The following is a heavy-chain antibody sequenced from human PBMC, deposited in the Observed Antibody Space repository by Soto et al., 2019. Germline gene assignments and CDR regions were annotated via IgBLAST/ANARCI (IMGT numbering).Heavy chain of an antibody. D-gene: IGHD3-22*01. Sequence: GESLKISCKGSGYSFTSYWIGWGRQMRVKGREGMGSSYPGDSDTRDIPSFQGPVTISADNSISGPDLQWIIPEDSDTAMYYCARRGKAYYYDSSGYRDAFDIWGQGKMVTVSS. CDR1: GYSFTSYW. J-gene: IGHJ3*02. CDR2: SYPGDSDT. CDR3: ARRGKAYYYDSSGYRDAFDI. V-gene: IGHV5-51*01.